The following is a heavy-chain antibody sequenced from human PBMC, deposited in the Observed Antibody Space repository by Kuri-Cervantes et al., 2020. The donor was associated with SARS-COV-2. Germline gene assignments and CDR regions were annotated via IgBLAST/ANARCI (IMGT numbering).Heavy chain of an antibody. Sequence: ASVMVSCKASAYTFTGYYMHWVRQAPGQGREGMGWINPNRGGTNYAKKFQGWVTMTRDTSISTAYMELSRLRSDDTAVYYCSRDRYSGSGSYTNDYWGQGTLVTVSS. D-gene: IGHD3-10*01. CDR1: AYTFTGYY. V-gene: IGHV1-2*04. CDR2: INPNRGGT. J-gene: IGHJ4*02. CDR3: SRDRYSGSGSYTNDY.